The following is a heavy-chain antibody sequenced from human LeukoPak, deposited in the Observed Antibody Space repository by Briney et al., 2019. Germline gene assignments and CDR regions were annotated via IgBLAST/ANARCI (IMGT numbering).Heavy chain of an antibody. D-gene: IGHD3-22*01. Sequence: GESLRLSCAASGFTFSSYSMNWVRQAPGKGLKWVSYISSSSSTIYYADSVKGRFTISRDNAKNSLYLQMNSLRAEDTAVYYCARDPGPIVASDAFDIWGQGTMVTVSS. J-gene: IGHJ3*02. V-gene: IGHV3-48*04. CDR1: GFTFSSYS. CDR3: ARDPGPIVASDAFDI. CDR2: ISSSSSTI.